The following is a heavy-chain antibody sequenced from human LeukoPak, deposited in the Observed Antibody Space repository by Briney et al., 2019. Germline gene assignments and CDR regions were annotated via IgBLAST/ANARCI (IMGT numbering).Heavy chain of an antibody. CDR3: ATADFWSGYSQN. D-gene: IGHD3-3*01. J-gene: IGHJ4*02. CDR1: GFTFSSYS. Sequence: GGSLRLSCAASGFTFSSYSMNWVRQAPGKGLEWVSSISSSSSYIYYADSVKGRFTISRDNAKNSLYLQMNSLRAEDTAVYYCATADFWSGYSQNWGQGTLVTVSS. V-gene: IGHV3-21*01. CDR2: ISSSSSYI.